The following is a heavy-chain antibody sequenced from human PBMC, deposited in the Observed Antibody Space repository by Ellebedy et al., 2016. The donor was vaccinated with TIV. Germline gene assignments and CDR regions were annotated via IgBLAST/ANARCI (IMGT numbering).Heavy chain of an antibody. Sequence: ASVKVSCKASGGTFSSYSMSWVRQAPRQGLEWMGGIIPIFGTANYAQKFQGRVTMTRDTSTSTVYMELSSLRSEDTAVYYCARTDNLEWLSTFDYWGQGTLVTVSS. CDR1: GGTFSSYS. D-gene: IGHD3-3*01. CDR3: ARTDNLEWLSTFDY. CDR2: IIPIFGTA. J-gene: IGHJ4*02. V-gene: IGHV1-69*05.